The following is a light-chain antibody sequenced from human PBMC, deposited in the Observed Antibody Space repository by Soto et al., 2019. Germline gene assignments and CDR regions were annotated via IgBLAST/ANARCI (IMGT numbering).Light chain of an antibody. V-gene: IGKV1-5*01. CDR3: QQYDGYSRT. J-gene: IGKJ1*01. CDR1: QSISSW. Sequence: DIQMTQSPSTLSASVGDRVTITCRASQSISSWLAWYQQKPGKAPKLLIYDASSLESGVPSRFSGNGSGTEFTLTISSLQPDDFATYYCQQYDGYSRTFGQGTKVEIK. CDR2: DAS.